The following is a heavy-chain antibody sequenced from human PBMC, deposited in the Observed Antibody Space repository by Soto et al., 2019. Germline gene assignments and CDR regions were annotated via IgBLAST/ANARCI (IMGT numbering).Heavy chain of an antibody. Sequence: HLQESGPGLVKPSETLSLTCTVSGGSISSLSYYWGWIRQPPGTGLEWIGSLFFTGNTYYNPSLGSRVAFSVDTSRYHFSLTVNSVTAADTAVYYWASRQCSGGNCYSPGFDSWGQGTLVTVSS. CDR3: ASRQCSGGNCYSPGFDS. V-gene: IGHV4-39*02. CDR1: GGSISSLSYY. D-gene: IGHD2-15*01. J-gene: IGHJ4*02. CDR2: LFFTGNT.